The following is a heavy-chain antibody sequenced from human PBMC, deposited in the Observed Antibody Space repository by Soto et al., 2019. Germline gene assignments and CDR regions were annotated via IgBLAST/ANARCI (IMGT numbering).Heavy chain of an antibody. CDR3: TTDVPVLVVTADAFDI. CDR1: GFTFSNAW. CDR2: IKRKADGGTS. V-gene: IGHV3-15*07. Sequence: GGSLRLSCAASGFTFSNAWMNWVRQAPGKGLEWVGRIKRKADGGTSDYAAPVKGRFTISSEDSKNTLYLQLNSLKTEDTAVYYCTTDVPVLVVTADAFDIWGQGTMVTVSS. J-gene: IGHJ3*02. D-gene: IGHD2-21*02.